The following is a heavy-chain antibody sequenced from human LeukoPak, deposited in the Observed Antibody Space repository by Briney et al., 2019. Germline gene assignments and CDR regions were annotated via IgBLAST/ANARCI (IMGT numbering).Heavy chain of an antibody. V-gene: IGHV1-2*02. Sequence: ASVKVSCKASGGTFSSYAISWVRQAPGQGLEWMGWINPNTGETDYAQKFQGRVTMTRDTSINTAYMDLSSLTSDDTAIYYCARVTGSRVDPWGQGTLVSVSS. CDR1: GGTFSSYA. J-gene: IGHJ5*02. CDR3: ARVTGSRVDP. CDR2: INPNTGET.